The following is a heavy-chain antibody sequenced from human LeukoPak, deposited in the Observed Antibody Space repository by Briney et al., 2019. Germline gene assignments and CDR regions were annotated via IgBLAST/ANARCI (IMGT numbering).Heavy chain of an antibody. Sequence: GGSLRLSCAASGFIFNKYWMTWVRQAPGEAPVWVANIKQNGGGIHYLDSVEGRFTISRDDAKNSLYLQMNSLKVEDTARYFCARDLPFDLWGQGTLVTVSS. J-gene: IGHJ4*02. CDR1: GFIFNKYW. V-gene: IGHV3-7*03. CDR3: ARDLPFDL. CDR2: IKQNGGGI.